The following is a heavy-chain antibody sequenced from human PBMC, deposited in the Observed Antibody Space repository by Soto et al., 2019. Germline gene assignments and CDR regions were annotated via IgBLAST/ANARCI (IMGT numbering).Heavy chain of an antibody. D-gene: IGHD6-13*01. CDR2: IGGYNGNT. V-gene: IGHV1-18*01. J-gene: IGHJ4*02. Sequence: VQSGGEVKKPGASVKVSCKASGYTFSNNGFTWVRQAPGQGLEWMGWIGGYNGNTNYAPKFQGRVTMTADTSTSTATVELRGLRSDDTAVYYCATAIAATGPADSWGQGTLVTVSS. CDR1: GYTFSNNG. CDR3: ATAIAATGPADS.